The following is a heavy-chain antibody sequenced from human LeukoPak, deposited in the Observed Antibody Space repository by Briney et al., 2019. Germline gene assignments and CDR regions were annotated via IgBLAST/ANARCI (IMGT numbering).Heavy chain of an antibody. D-gene: IGHD3-16*01. CDR1: GFTFSSFS. V-gene: IGHV3-21*01. Sequence: GGSLRLSCAASGFTFSSFSMNWVRQAPGKGLEWVSGIRVSGSTYYPDSVTGRFTISRDNAKNSLYLQMNSLRAGDTAVYYCARGGGSRGFDYWGQGTLVTVSS. J-gene: IGHJ4*02. CDR3: ARGGGSRGFDY. CDR2: IRVSGST.